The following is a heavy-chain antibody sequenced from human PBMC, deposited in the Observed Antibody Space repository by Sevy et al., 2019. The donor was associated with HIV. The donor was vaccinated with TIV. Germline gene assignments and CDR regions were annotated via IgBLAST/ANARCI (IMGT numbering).Heavy chain of an antibody. CDR3: ARVSGWYLRDGMDV. CDR2: MNTNTGNT. Sequence: ASVKVSCKASGFNFASYDIYWVRQATGQGLEWMGWMNTNTGNTGFAQKFQGRVTMTRNTSITTAYMELSNLRSEDTAVYYCARVSGWYLRDGMDVWGQGTTVTVSS. CDR1: GFNFASYD. V-gene: IGHV1-8*02. D-gene: IGHD6-19*01. J-gene: IGHJ6*02.